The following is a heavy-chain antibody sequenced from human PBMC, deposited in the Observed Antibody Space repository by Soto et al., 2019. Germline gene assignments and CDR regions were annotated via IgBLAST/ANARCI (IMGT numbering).Heavy chain of an antibody. CDR3: ISSKDRYYDFWSGYSSDY. J-gene: IGHJ4*02. V-gene: IGHV3-49*03. CDR2: IRSKAYGGTT. Sequence: GGSLRLSCTASGFTFGDYAMSWFRQAPGKGLEWVGFIRSKAYGGTTEYAASVKGRFTISRDDSKSIAYLQMNSLKTEDTAVYYCISSKDRYYDFWSGYSSDYWGQGTLVTVSS. D-gene: IGHD3-3*01. CDR1: GFTFGDYA.